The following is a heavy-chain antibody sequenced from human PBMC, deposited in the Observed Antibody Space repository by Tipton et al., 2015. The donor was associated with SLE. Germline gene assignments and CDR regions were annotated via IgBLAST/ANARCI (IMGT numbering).Heavy chain of an antibody. D-gene: IGHD6-19*01. CDR3: ATCIAVAGSGNY. V-gene: IGHV3-23*03. Sequence: SLRLSCAASGFTFTSYAMTWVRQAPGKGLEWVSVIYSGGSTYYADSVKGRFTISRDNFNNTLYLQMNNLKAEDTAVYYCATCIAVAGSGNYWGQGTLVTVSS. CDR2: IYSGGST. J-gene: IGHJ4*02. CDR1: GFTFTSYA.